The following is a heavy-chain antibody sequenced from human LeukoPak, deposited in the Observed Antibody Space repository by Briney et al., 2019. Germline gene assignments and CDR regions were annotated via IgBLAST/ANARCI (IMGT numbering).Heavy chain of an antibody. CDR2: IIPIFGTA. Sequence: SVKVSCKASGGTFSSYAISWVRQAPGQGLEWMGGIIPIFGTANYAQKFQGRVTITADESTSTAYMELSSLRSEDTAVYYCARNLEQQLDSSIDYWGQGTLVTVS. J-gene: IGHJ4*02. CDR1: GGTFSSYA. CDR3: ARNLEQQLDSSIDY. D-gene: IGHD6-13*01. V-gene: IGHV1-69*13.